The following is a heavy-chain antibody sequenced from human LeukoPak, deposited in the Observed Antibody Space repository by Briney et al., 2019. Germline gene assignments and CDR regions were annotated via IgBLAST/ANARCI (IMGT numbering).Heavy chain of an antibody. Sequence: GGSLRLSCAASGFTFSSYAMSWVRQAPGKGLEWVSAISGSGGSTYYADSVKGRLTISSDNSKNTLYLQMNSLRAEDPAVYYCAKSSRYFDYWGQATLVTVSS. CDR3: AKSSRYFDY. CDR2: ISGSGGST. V-gene: IGHV3-23*01. J-gene: IGHJ4*02. CDR1: GFTFSSYA.